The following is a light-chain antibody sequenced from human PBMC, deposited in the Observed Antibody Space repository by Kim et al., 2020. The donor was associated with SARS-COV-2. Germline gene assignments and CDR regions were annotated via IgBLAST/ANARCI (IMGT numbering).Light chain of an antibody. CDR1: PSISTY. CDR3: QQRHSWPHT. V-gene: IGKV3-11*01. CDR2: DAS. Sequence: SLSPGERAPLSGRASPSISTYLAWSQQSPGQAPRLLIFDASNRATGIPARFSGSGSGTDFTLTIPSLEPEDSAVYYCQQRHSWPHTFGQGTKLEI. J-gene: IGKJ2*01.